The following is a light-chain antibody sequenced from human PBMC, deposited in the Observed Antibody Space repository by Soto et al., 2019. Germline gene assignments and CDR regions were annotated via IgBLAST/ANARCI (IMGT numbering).Light chain of an antibody. CDR3: SSYSISTAYL. CDR2: EVS. CDR1: SSDVGGYDY. J-gene: IGLJ1*01. Sequence: QSALTQPASVSGSPGQSITISCTGTSSDVGGYDYVSWYQLHPGKAPKLMIFEVSNRPSGVSYRFSGSKSGNTASLTISGLQAEDEADYFCSSYSISTAYLFGTGTTVTVL. V-gene: IGLV2-14*01.